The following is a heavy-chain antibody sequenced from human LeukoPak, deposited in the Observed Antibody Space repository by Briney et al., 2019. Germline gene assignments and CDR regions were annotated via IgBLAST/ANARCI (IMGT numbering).Heavy chain of an antibody. J-gene: IGHJ3*02. CDR1: GGSISSSSYY. CDR3: ARDLGYSSSRYANAFDI. Sequence: SETLSLTCTVSGGSISSSSYYWGWIRQPPGKGLEWIGSIYYSGSTYYNPSLKSRVTISVDTSKNQFSLKLSSVTAADTAVYYCARDLGYSSSRYANAFDIWGQGTMVTVSS. V-gene: IGHV4-39*07. D-gene: IGHD6-13*01. CDR2: IYYSGST.